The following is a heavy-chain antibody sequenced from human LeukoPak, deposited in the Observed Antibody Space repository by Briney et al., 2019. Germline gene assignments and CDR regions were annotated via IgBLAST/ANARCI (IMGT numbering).Heavy chain of an antibody. CDR2: ISSSSSTI. J-gene: IGHJ4*02. CDR3: TKPDCPSTSCYTLDY. V-gene: IGHV3-48*01. D-gene: IGHD2-2*02. Sequence: GGSLRLSCAASGFTVSSNYMSWVRQAPGKGLEWVSYISSSSSTIYYADSVKGRFTISRDNAKNSLSLQMNSLRVEDTALYYCTKPDCPSTSCYTLDYWGQGILVTVSS. CDR1: GFTVSSNY.